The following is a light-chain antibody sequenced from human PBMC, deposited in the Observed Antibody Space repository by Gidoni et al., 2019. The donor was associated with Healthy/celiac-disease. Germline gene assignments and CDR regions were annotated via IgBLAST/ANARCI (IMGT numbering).Light chain of an antibody. CDR3: QQRSNWS. CDR2: DAS. Sequence: EIVFTQSPATLSLSPGERATLPCRASQSVSSYLAWYQQKPGQAPRLLIYDASNRATGIPARFSGSGSGTDFTLTISSLEPEDFAVYYCQQRSNWSFXPXTKVDIK. CDR1: QSVSSY. J-gene: IGKJ3*01. V-gene: IGKV3-11*01.